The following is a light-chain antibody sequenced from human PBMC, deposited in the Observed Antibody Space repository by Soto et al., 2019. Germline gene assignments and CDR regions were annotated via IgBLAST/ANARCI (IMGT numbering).Light chain of an antibody. J-gene: IGKJ4*01. CDR2: GAS. CDR1: QSVSSSY. V-gene: IGKV3-20*01. Sequence: EIVLTQSPGTLSLSPGERATLSCRASQSVSSSYLAWYQQKPGQAPRLLIYGASSRSTGIPDRFSGSGSGTDFTLNISRLELEDFSVYSCQQYGSSSPRRLTFGGRTKVDIK. CDR3: QQYGSSSPRRLT.